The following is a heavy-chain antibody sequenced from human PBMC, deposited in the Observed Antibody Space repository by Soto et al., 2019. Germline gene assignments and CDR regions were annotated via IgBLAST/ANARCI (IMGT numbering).Heavy chain of an antibody. CDR2: ITDSGAAS. Sequence: GGSLRLSCTASGFTFNKYAMSWVRQAPGKGLEWVSAITDSGAASHYADSVKGRFTVSRDNSKNTLYLQMNSLRADDTAVYYCARDLSVVFDYWGQGTLVTVSS. CDR1: GFTFNKYA. CDR3: ARDLSVVFDY. V-gene: IGHV3-23*01. D-gene: IGHD2-15*01. J-gene: IGHJ4*02.